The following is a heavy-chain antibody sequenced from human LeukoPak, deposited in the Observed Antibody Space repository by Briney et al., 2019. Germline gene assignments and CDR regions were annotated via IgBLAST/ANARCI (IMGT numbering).Heavy chain of an antibody. Sequence: ASVKVSCKASGYTFTGYYMHWVRQAPGQGLEWMGWINPNSGGTNYAQKFQGRVTMTRDTSISTAYMELTRLRSDDTAVYCCATVVPAALGGAYYYYYMDVWGKGTTVTVSS. D-gene: IGHD2-2*01. J-gene: IGHJ6*03. CDR3: ATVVPAALGGAYYYYYMDV. CDR1: GYTFTGYY. V-gene: IGHV1-2*02. CDR2: INPNSGGT.